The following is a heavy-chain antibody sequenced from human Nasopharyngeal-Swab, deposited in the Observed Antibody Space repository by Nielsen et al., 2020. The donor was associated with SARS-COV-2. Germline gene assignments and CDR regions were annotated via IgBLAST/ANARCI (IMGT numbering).Heavy chain of an antibody. J-gene: IGHJ6*02. CDR2: INHSGST. CDR3: ARDHYYDSSGYYPFHKRYYYGMDV. CDR1: GGSFSGYY. D-gene: IGHD3-22*01. Sequence: GSLRLSCAVYGGSFSGYYWSWIRQPPGRGLEWIGEINHSGSTNYNPSLKSRVTMSVDTSKNQFSLKLTSVTAADTAVYYCARDHYYDSSGYYPFHKRYYYGMDVWGQGTTVTVSS. V-gene: IGHV4-34*01.